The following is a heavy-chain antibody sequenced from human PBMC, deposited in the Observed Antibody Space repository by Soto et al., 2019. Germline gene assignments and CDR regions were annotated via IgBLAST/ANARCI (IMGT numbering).Heavy chain of an antibody. J-gene: IGHJ4*02. CDR3: ARRYYDYIWGSKKYYFDY. CDR2: ISAYNGNT. Sequence: VASVKVSCKASGYTFTSYGISWVRQAPGQGLEWMGWISAYNGNTNYAQKLQGRVTMTTDTSTSTAYMELRSLRSDDTAVYYCARRYYDYIWGSKKYYFDYWGQGTLVTVSS. V-gene: IGHV1-18*01. CDR1: GYTFTSYG. D-gene: IGHD3-16*01.